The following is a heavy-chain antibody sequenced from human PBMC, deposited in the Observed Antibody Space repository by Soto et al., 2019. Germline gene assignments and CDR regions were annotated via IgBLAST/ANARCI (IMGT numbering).Heavy chain of an antibody. V-gene: IGHV4-39*01. CDR1: GGSISSSSYY. D-gene: IGHD3-10*01. CDR2: IYYSGST. Sequence: QQQLQESGPGLVKPSETLSLTCTVSGGSISSSSYYWGWIRQPPGKGLEWIGSIYYSGSTYYNPSLKSRVTISVDTSKNQFSLMLSSVTAADTAVYYCARRGSGSYSDYWGQGTLVTVSS. CDR3: ARRGSGSYSDY. J-gene: IGHJ4*02.